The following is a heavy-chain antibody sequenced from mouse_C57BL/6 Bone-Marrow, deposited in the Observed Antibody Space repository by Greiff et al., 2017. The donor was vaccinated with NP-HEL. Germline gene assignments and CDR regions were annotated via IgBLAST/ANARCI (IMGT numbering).Heavy chain of an antibody. CDR2: ISYDGSN. CDR1: GYSITSGYY. Sequence: DVKLQESGPGLVKPSQSLPLTCSVTGYSITSGYYWNWIRQLPGNKLEWMGYISYDGSNNYNPSLKNRISITRDTSKNQFFLKLNSVTTEDTAPYYCARSYYRNPHCDYWGQGTPLTVSA. D-gene: IGHD2-5*01. V-gene: IGHV3-6*01. J-gene: IGHJ2*01. CDR3: ARSYYRNPHCDY.